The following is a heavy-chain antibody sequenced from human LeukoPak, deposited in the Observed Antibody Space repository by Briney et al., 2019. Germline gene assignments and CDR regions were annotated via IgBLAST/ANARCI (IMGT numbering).Heavy chain of an antibody. Sequence: PGGSLRLSCAASGFTFSSYSMNWVRQAPGKGLEWVSSISSSSSYIYYADSVKGRFTISRDNAKNSLYLQMNSLRAEDTVVYYCARDRSDRLAVAGTSAFDYWGQGTLVTVSS. J-gene: IGHJ4*02. CDR2: ISSSSSYI. V-gene: IGHV3-21*01. CDR1: GFTFSSYS. D-gene: IGHD6-19*01. CDR3: ARDRSDRLAVAGTSAFDY.